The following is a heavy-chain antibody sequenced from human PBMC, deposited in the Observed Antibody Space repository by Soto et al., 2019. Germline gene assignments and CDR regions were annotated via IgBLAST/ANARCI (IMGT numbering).Heavy chain of an antibody. J-gene: IGHJ4*02. V-gene: IGHV4-59*01. Sequence: SETLSLTCTVSGGSISSYYWSWMRQPPGKGLEWIGYTYYDGSTKYNPSLESRVTISVDTSRNQFSLKLSSVTAVDTAVYYCARGDQHYDVLTGYTPFDYWGQGALVTVS. D-gene: IGHD3-9*01. CDR1: GGSISSYY. CDR3: ARGDQHYDVLTGYTPFDY. CDR2: TYYDGST.